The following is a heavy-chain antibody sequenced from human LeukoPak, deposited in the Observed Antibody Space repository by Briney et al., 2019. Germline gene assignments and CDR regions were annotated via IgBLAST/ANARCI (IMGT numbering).Heavy chain of an antibody. CDR3: ARGIGYYYYYMDV. V-gene: IGHV4-34*01. CDR1: GGSFSDYY. CDR2: INHSGST. Sequence: PSETLSLTCAVYGGSFSDYYWNWIRQPPGKGLEWIGEINHSGSTNYNPSLKSRVTISVDTSKNQFSLKLSSVTAADTAVYYCARGIGYYYYYMDVWGKGTTVTVSS. D-gene: IGHD3-10*01. J-gene: IGHJ6*03.